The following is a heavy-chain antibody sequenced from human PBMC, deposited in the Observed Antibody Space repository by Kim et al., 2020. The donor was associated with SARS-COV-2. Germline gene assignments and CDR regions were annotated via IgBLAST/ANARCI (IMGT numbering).Heavy chain of an antibody. CDR2: IWYDGSNK. J-gene: IGHJ6*02. V-gene: IGHV3-33*01. CDR1: GFTFSSYG. Sequence: GGSLRLSCAASGFTFSSYGMHWVRQAPGKGLEWVAVIWYDGSNKYYADSVKGRFTISRDNSKNTLYLQMNSLRAEDTAVYYCARYYGSGNLYYGMDVWGQGTTVTVSS. D-gene: IGHD3-10*01. CDR3: ARYYGSGNLYYGMDV.